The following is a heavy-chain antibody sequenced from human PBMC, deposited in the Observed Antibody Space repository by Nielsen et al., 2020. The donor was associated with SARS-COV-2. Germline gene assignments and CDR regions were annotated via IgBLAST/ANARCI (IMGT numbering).Heavy chain of an antibody. D-gene: IGHD5-24*01. CDR3: AREDVGRDGTSWLDH. J-gene: IGHJ5*02. CDR2: MNPNSGNI. V-gene: IGHV1-8*01. Sequence: ASVKVSCKASGYTFTSYDINWVRQAPGQGLEWMGWMNPNSGNIGYAQKFQGRLTVTRNISISTVYMELSSLRSDDTAVYFCAREDVGRDGTSWLDHWGQGALVTVSS. CDR1: GYTFTSYD.